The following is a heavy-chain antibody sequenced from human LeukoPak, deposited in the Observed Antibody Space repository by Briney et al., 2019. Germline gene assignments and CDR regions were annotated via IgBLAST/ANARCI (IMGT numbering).Heavy chain of an antibody. Sequence: PGGSLRLSCAASGFTFSSYGMHWVRQAPGKGLEWVAVISYDGSNKYYADSVKGRFTISRDNSKNTLYLQMNSLRAEDTAVYYCARGRSGYYDFWSGYFYPGATANWFDPWGQGTLVTVSS. J-gene: IGHJ5*02. V-gene: IGHV3-30*19. D-gene: IGHD3-3*01. CDR1: GFTFSSYG. CDR2: ISYDGSNK. CDR3: ARGRSGYYDFWSGYFYPGATANWFDP.